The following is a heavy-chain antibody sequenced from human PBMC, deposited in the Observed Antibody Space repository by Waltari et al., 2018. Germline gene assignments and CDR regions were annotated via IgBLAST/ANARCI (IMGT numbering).Heavy chain of an antibody. CDR1: GFTFTSYG. D-gene: IGHD3-10*01. Sequence: EVQLVESGGGLVKPGGSLRLSCAASGFTFTSYGMNWVRQAPGKGLEWFSSITSYSSIYYADSVKGRFTISRNNAKNSLYHQMNSLRAEDTAVYYCASFRGVITVDSWGQGTLVTVSS. V-gene: IGHV3-21*01. J-gene: IGHJ4*02. CDR2: ITSYSSI. CDR3: ASFRGVITVDS.